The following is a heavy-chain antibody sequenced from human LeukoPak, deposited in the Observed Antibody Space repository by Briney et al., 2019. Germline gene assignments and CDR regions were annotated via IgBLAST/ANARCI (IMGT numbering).Heavy chain of an antibody. J-gene: IGHJ4*02. Sequence: GGSLRLSCAASGFTFSSYAMSWVRQAPGKGLEWVSAISGSGGSTYYADSVKGRFTISRDNSKKTLYLQMKSLRDEDTAVYYCAKDRSAGTYFDYWGQGALDTVSS. CDR3: AKDRSAGTYFDY. CDR2: ISGSGGST. D-gene: IGHD1-1*01. CDR1: GFTFSSYA. V-gene: IGHV3-23*01.